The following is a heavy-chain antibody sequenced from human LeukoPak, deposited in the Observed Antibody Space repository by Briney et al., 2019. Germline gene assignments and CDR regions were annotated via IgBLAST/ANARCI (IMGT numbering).Heavy chain of an antibody. CDR2: IYHSGST. D-gene: IGHD3-22*01. J-gene: IGHJ3*02. Sequence: PSETLSLTCTVSGYSISSGYYWGWIRQPPGQGLEWIGSIYHSGSTYYNPSLKSRVTISVDTSKNQFSLKLSSVTAADTAVYYCARYESSGVDAFDIWGQGTMVTVSS. CDR3: ARYESSGVDAFDI. V-gene: IGHV4-38-2*02. CDR1: GYSISSGYY.